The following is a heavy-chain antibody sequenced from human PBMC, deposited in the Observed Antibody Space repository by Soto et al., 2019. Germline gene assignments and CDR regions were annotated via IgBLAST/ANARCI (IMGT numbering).Heavy chain of an antibody. J-gene: IGHJ4*02. CDR2: INHSGST. Sequence: QVLLQQWGAGLLKPSETLSLTCAVYGGSFSGYYWSWIRQPPGKGLEWIGEINHSGSTNYNPSLKSRVTISVDTSKNQFSLKLSSVTAADTAVYYCATDYYDSSGPQGVWGQGTLVTVSS. V-gene: IGHV4-34*01. CDR1: GGSFSGYY. D-gene: IGHD3-22*01. CDR3: ATDYYDSSGPQGV.